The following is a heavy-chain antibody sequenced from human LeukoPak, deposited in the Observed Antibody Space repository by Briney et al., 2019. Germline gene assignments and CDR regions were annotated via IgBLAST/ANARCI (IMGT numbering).Heavy chain of an antibody. Sequence: GGSLRLSCAASGFTVSSNYMSWVRQAPGKGLEWVSVIYSGGSTYYADSVKGRFTISRDNSKNTLYLQMNSLRAEDTALYYCAKDHRVGSGYDFSWFDPWGQGTLVTVSS. D-gene: IGHD5-12*01. V-gene: IGHV3-53*05. J-gene: IGHJ5*02. CDR1: GFTVSSNY. CDR3: AKDHRVGSGYDFSWFDP. CDR2: IYSGGST.